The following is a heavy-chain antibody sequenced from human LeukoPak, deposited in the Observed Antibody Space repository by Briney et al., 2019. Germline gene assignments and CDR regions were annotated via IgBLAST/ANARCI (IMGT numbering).Heavy chain of an antibody. V-gene: IGHV4-61*05. CDR1: GGSISSSSYY. J-gene: IGHJ4*02. D-gene: IGHD1-1*01. CDR2: MYYSGST. CDR3: ARLEAY. Sequence: PSETLSLTCTVSGGSISSSSYYWSWIRQPPGKGLEWIGYMYYSGSTNYNPSLKSRVTISVDTSKNQFSLKLNSVAAADTAVYYCARLEAYWGQGTLVTVSS.